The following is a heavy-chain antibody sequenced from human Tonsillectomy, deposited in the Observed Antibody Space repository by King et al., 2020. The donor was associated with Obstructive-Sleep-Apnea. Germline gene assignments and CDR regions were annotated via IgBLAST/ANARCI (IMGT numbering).Heavy chain of an antibody. V-gene: IGHV3-30*04. D-gene: IGHD6-19*01. Sequence: VQLVQSGGGVVQPGRSLRLSCEASGFIFSSYAMHWVRQAPGKGLEWVVLISYDGSDKYYADSVKGRFSISRDNSKKMVYLQMNSLRVEDTAVYYCARDRSTGWHLFDSWGQGTLVTVPS. CDR3: ARDRSTGWHLFDS. J-gene: IGHJ4*02. CDR2: ISYDGSDK. CDR1: GFIFSSYA.